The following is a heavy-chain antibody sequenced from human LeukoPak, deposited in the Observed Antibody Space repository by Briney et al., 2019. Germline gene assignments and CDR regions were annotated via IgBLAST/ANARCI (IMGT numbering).Heavy chain of an antibody. CDR3: VSRGYSYGNFDY. CDR2: IYYSGST. Sequence: SETLSLTCTVSGGSISSYYWNWIRQPPGKGLKWIGYIYYSGSTNYNPSLKSRVTISVDTSKNQFSLKLSSVTDADTAVYYCVSRGYSYGNFDYWGQGTLVTVPS. J-gene: IGHJ4*02. D-gene: IGHD5-18*01. CDR1: GGSISSYY. V-gene: IGHV4-59*08.